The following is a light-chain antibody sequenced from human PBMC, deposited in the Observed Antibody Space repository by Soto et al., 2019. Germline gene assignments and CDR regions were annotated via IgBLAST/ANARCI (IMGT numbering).Light chain of an antibody. J-gene: IGKJ4*01. CDR2: GAS. CDR1: QSVSSSY. CDR3: QQYGSSSLT. V-gene: IGKV3-20*01. Sequence: EIVLTQSPGTLSLSPGEGATLSCRASQSVSSSYLAWYQQKPGQAPRLLIYGASSRATGIPDRFSGSGSGTDFTLTISRLETEDFEVYYCQQYGSSSLTFGGGTRWIS.